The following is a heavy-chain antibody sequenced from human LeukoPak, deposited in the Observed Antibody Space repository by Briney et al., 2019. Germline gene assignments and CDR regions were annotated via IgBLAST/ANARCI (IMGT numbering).Heavy chain of an antibody. CDR1: GGSITSYY. D-gene: IGHD1-26*01. V-gene: IGHV4-59*08. CDR2: VYYSGIT. CDR3: ARHAIYGGGYSYWFDP. J-gene: IGHJ5*02. Sequence: SETLSLTCTVSGGSITSYYWSWIRQPPGKGLEWIAFVYYSGITNYNPSLKSRASISVDTSKNLCSLRLSSVTAADTAVYYCARHAIYGGGYSYWFDPWGLGTLVTVSS.